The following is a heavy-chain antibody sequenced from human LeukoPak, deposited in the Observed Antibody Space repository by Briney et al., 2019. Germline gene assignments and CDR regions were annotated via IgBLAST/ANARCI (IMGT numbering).Heavy chain of an antibody. J-gene: IGHJ5*02. CDR1: GGSISSGSYY. CDR3: ARDVVVVAATHWFDP. Sequence: SQTLSLTCTVSGGSISSGSYYWSWIRQPAGKGLEWIGRIYTSGSTNYNPSLKSRVTISVDTSKNQFSLKLSSVTAADTAVYYCARDVVVVAATHWFDPWGQGTLVTVSS. V-gene: IGHV4-61*02. CDR2: IYTSGST. D-gene: IGHD2-15*01.